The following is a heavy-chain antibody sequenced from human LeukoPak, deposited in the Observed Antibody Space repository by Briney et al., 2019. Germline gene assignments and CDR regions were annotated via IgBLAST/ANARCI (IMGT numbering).Heavy chain of an antibody. CDR3: ARDRDYGDIEGPDY. CDR1: GFTFSSYN. CDR2: ISSTSSYI. Sequence: PGGSLRLSCAASGFTFSSYNMNWVRQAPGKGLEWVSSISSTSSYIYYADSVKGRFTISRDNAKNSLYLQMNSLRAEDTAVYYCARDRDYGDIEGPDYWGQGTLVTVSS. J-gene: IGHJ4*02. V-gene: IGHV3-21*01. D-gene: IGHD4-17*01.